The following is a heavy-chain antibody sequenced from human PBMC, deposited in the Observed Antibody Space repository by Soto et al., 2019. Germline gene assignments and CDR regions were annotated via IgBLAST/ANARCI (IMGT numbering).Heavy chain of an antibody. CDR2: ISAYNGNT. CDR3: ARDLGPGMVRGVIEYYYYGMDV. J-gene: IGHJ6*02. CDR1: GYTFTSYG. Sequence: ASVKVSCKASGYTFTSYGISWVRQAPGQGLEWMGWISAYNGNTNYAQKLQGRVTMTTDTSTSTAHMELRSLRSDDTAVYYCARDLGPGMVRGVIEYYYYGMDVWGQGTTVTVSS. D-gene: IGHD3-10*01. V-gene: IGHV1-18*04.